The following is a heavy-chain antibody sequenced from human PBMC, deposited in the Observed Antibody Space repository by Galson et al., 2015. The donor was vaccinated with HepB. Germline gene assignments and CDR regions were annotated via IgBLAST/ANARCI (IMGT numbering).Heavy chain of an antibody. D-gene: IGHD3-22*01. CDR1: GFTFSNAW. J-gene: IGHJ4*02. CDR3: TTSYYDSSGYRN. CDR2: IKSKSDGGTT. Sequence: SLRLSCAAPGFTFSNAWMSWVRQAPGKGLEWVGRIKSKSDGGTTDYAASVKDRFTISRDDSKNTLYLQMNSLKTEDTAVYYCTTSYYDSSGYRNWGQGTLVTVSS. V-gene: IGHV3-15*01.